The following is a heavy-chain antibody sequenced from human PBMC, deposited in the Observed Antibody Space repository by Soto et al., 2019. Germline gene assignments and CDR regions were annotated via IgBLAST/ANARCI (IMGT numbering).Heavy chain of an antibody. CDR1: GFTFSSYS. CDR2: ISNTSGTR. D-gene: IGHD3-22*01. Sequence: EVQLVESGGGLVQPGGSLRLSCAASGFTFSSYSMNWVRQAPGKGLEWVSYISNTSGTRYYADSVKGRITISRDNAKNSRYLQLNSLREEDTAVYYCARDSSAAARRGGMDVWGQGITVTVSS. V-gene: IGHV3-48*02. J-gene: IGHJ6*02. CDR3: ARDSSAAARRGGMDV.